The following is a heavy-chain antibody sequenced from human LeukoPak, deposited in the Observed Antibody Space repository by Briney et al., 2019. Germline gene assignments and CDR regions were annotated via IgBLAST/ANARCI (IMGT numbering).Heavy chain of an antibody. CDR2: VNHSGSA. V-gene: IGHV4-34*10. CDR1: GAAFNDYY. J-gene: IGHJ5*02. Sequence: SKTLTLTCAVYGAAFNDYYWSWIRHSPTKGLEWIGEVNHSGSAKYNPSLKSRVTMSVDTSKNQFSPKLSSVTAADTAVYYCARHFNVRMNYGDYGWFDPWGQGTLVTVSS. D-gene: IGHD4-17*01. CDR3: ARHFNVRMNYGDYGWFDP.